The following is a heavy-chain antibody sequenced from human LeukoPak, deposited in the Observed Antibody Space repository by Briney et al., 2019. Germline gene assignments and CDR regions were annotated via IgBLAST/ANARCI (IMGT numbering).Heavy chain of an antibody. J-gene: IGHJ3*02. D-gene: IGHD1-26*01. V-gene: IGHV4-59*01. CDR1: GGSISTYY. CDR2: IYYSGST. CDR3: ARVGIVPVFDI. Sequence: KPSETLSLTCTVSGGSISTYYWSWIRQPPGKGLEWIGYIYYSGSTNYNPSLKSRVTISVDTSKNQFSLKLSSVTAADTAVYYCARVGIVPVFDIWGQGTMVTVSS.